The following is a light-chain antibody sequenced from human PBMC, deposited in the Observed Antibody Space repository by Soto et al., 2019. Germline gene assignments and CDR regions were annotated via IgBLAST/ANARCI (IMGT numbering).Light chain of an antibody. CDR1: QSVANNY. CDR2: DAS. CDR3: EQYGSPPLT. V-gene: IGKV3-20*01. Sequence: EIVLTQSPGTLSLSPAERATLSCRASQSVANNYLAWYQQKPGQAPRFLMYDASSRATGIPDRFSGSGSGTDFTLTISRLEPEDFAVYYCEQYGSPPLTFGGGTKVEIK. J-gene: IGKJ4*01.